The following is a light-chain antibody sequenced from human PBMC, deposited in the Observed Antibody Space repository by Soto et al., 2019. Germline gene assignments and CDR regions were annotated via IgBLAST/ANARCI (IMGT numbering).Light chain of an antibody. V-gene: IGLV3-21*02. CDR1: NIGRKS. J-gene: IGLJ2*01. Sequence: SYELTQPPSVSVAPGQTARITCGGSNIGRKSVHWYQQKPGQAPVVVVYDGRDRPSGIPERFSGSNSGNTATLTISRVEAGDEADYYCQLWDSNSDHVVFGGGTKVTVL. CDR3: QLWDSNSDHVV. CDR2: DGR.